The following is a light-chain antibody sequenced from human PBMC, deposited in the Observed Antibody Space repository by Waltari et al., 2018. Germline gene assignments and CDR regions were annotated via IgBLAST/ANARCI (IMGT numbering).Light chain of an antibody. CDR3: SSYTSSSTLEVV. V-gene: IGLV2-14*03. CDR2: DVS. Sequence: QSALTQPASVSGSPGQSITISCTGTNSDIGGYNYVSWYQHHPGKAPKLMISDVSNRPSGISNRSSGSKSGNTASLTISGLQAEDEADYYCSSYTSSSTLEVVFGGGTKLTVL. CDR1: NSDIGGYNY. J-gene: IGLJ2*01.